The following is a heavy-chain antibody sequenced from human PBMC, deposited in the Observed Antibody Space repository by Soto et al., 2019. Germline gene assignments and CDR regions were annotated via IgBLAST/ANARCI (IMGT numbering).Heavy chain of an antibody. CDR2: IYPGDSDT. V-gene: IGHV5-51*07. Sequence: GASQKISGKGSGYSFTSYWIGRVHQITGKGLEWMGIIYPGDSDTRYSPSFQGQVTISADKSISTAYLQWSSLKASDTAMYYCEGGVRVRDVPQISFLLRGHGTMLT. CDR3: EGGVRVRDVPQISFLL. D-gene: IGHD2-21*02. J-gene: IGHJ3*01. CDR1: GYSFTSYW.